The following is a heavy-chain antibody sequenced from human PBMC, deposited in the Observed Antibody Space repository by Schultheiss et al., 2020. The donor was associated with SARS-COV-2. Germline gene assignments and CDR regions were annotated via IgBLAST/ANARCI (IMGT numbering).Heavy chain of an antibody. CDR1: GGSISSYY. CDR2: IYQSGST. D-gene: IGHD2-15*01. Sequence: SETLSLTCTVSGGSISSYYWSWIRQPPGKGLEWIGSIYQSGSTFYNSSLKSRVTISLDTSKNQFSLKLSSVTAADTAVYYCARVVVAATLGWFDPWGQGTLVTVSS. J-gene: IGHJ5*02. V-gene: IGHV4-59*12. CDR3: ARVVVAATLGWFDP.